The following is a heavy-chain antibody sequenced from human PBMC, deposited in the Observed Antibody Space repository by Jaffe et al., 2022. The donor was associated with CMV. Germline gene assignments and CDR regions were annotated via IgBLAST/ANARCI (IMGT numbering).Heavy chain of an antibody. D-gene: IGHD6-19*01. J-gene: IGHJ4*02. V-gene: IGHV3-33*01. CDR2: IWYDGSNK. CDR1: GFTFSSYG. Sequence: QVQLVESGGGVVQPGRSLRLSCAASGFTFSSYGMHWVRQAPGKGLEWVAVIWYDGSNKYYADSVKGRFTISRDNSKNTLYLQMNSLRAEDTAVYYCARDLDLIAVAGFFDYWGQGTLVTVSS. CDR3: ARDLDLIAVAGFFDY.